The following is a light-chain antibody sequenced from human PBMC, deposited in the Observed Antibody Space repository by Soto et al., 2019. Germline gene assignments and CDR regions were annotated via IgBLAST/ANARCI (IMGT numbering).Light chain of an antibody. V-gene: IGKV1-5*03. CDR1: QGIRNE. CDR3: QHYNSYSEA. Sequence: IPTAHSPCSPSPPFVHRVTITCRATQGIRNELGWYQQKPGKAPKLLIYKASTLKSGVPSRFSGSGSGTEFTLTISSLQPDDFATYYCQHYNSYSEAFGQGTKVDIK. CDR2: KAS. J-gene: IGKJ1*01.